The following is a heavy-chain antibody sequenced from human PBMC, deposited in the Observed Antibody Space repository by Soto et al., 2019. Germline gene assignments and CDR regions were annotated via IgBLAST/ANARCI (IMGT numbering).Heavy chain of an antibody. J-gene: IGHJ5*02. V-gene: IGHV4-39*01. Sequence: QLQLQESGPGLVTPSETLSLTCTVSGGYISSRSYYWGWIRQPPGKGLEWIATIYYSGSTYYTPSLKSRVTISVDTSKHQFARKLSSVTAADTAVYYCARPLYYYGSGSYPWFDPWGQGTLVTVSS. D-gene: IGHD3-10*01. CDR3: ARPLYYYGSGSYPWFDP. CDR1: GGYISSRSYY. CDR2: IYYSGST.